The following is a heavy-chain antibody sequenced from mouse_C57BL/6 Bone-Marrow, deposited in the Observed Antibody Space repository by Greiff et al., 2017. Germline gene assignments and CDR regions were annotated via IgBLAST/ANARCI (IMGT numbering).Heavy chain of an antibody. CDR1: GYTFTSYW. D-gene: IGHD1-1*01. CDR2: IDPSDSYT. Sequence: QVQLQQPGAELVRPGTSVKLSCKASGYTFTSYWMHWVKQRPGQGLEWIGVIDPSDSYTNYNQKFKGKATLTVDTSSSTAYMQLSSLTSEDSAVYYCARHYYGSSWAWFAYWGQGTLVTVSA. V-gene: IGHV1-59*01. CDR3: ARHYYGSSWAWFAY. J-gene: IGHJ3*01.